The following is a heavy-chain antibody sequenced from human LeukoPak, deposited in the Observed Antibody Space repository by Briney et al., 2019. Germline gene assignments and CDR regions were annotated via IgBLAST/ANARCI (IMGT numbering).Heavy chain of an antibody. J-gene: IGHJ5*02. CDR1: GFTFSSYE. Sequence: GGSLRLSCAASGFTFSSYEMNWVRQAPGKGLEWVSYISSSGSTIYYADSVKGRFTISRDNAKNSLYLQMNSLRAEHTAVYYCARVRFGEFPWGQGTLVTVSS. CDR3: ARVRFGEFP. CDR2: ISSSGSTI. D-gene: IGHD3-10*01. V-gene: IGHV3-48*03.